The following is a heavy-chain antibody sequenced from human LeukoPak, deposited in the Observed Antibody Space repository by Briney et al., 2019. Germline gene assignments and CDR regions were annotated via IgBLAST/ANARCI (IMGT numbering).Heavy chain of an antibody. Sequence: PGRSLRLSCAASGFTFSYSGIHWVRQAPGKGLEWVAAISYDGSNKYYADSVKGRFTIYRDNSKNTLYLQMSSLRAEDTAVYYCAKASCRGDCYSDYWGQGTLVTVST. D-gene: IGHD2-21*02. CDR3: AKASCRGDCYSDY. V-gene: IGHV3-30*18. CDR2: ISYDGSNK. CDR1: GFTFSYSG. J-gene: IGHJ4*02.